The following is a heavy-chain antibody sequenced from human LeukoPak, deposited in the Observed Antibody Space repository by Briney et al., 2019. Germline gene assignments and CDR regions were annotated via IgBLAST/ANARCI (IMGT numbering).Heavy chain of an antibody. V-gene: IGHV3-30*02. CDR3: AKEYTPSSPLGELDS. J-gene: IGHJ4*02. CDR1: GFSFSSYA. Sequence: GGSLRLSCAVSGFSFSSYAMHWVRQAPGKGLEWVALIRHDETNEYYADSVQGRFTISRDTSKNTLYLQMNRLRAEDTAVYYCAKEYTPSSPLGELDSWGQGTLVTVSS. D-gene: IGHD6-6*01. CDR2: IRHDETNE.